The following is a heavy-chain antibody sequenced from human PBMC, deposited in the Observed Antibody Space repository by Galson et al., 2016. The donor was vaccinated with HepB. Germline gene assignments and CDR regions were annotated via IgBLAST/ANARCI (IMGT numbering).Heavy chain of an antibody. CDR2: IWSDGSNK. CDR3: AKGLAYCSGTSCLSYSDSPGGGMDV. D-gene: IGHD2-2*01. CDR1: GSTFSSYG. V-gene: IGHV3-33*04. J-gene: IGHJ6*02. Sequence: SLRLSCAASGSTFSSYGMHWVRQAPGKGLEWVAVIWSDGSNKYYADSVKGRFTISRDNSKNMLYLQMNSLRVEDTAVYYCAKGLAYCSGTSCLSYSDSPGGGMDVWGQGTTVTVSS.